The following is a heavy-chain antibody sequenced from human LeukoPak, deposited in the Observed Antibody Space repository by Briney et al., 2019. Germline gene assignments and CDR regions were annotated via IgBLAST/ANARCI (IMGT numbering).Heavy chain of an antibody. J-gene: IGHJ4*02. CDR2: INHSGST. V-gene: IGHV4-34*01. CDR3: ARPRGYCSGGSCQYYFDY. CDR1: GGSFSGYY. D-gene: IGHD2-15*01. Sequence: SETLSLTCAVYGGSFSGYYWSWLRQPPGKGLEWIGEINHSGSTNYNPSLKSRVTISVDTSKNQFSLKLSSVTAADTAVYYCARPRGYCSGGSCQYYFDYWGQGTLVTVSS.